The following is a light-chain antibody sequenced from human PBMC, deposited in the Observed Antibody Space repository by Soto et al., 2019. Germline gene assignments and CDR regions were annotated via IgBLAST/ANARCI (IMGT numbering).Light chain of an antibody. CDR2: EVT. CDR1: SSDVGGYNH. CDR3: SSYTSSSTWV. Sequence: QSALTQPASVSGSPGQSITISCTGTSSDVGGYNHVSWYQQQPGKAPKLMIYEVTNRPSGVSNRFSGSKSANTASLTISGLQAEDEADYYCSSYTSSSTWVFGGGTKLTVL. J-gene: IGLJ3*02. V-gene: IGLV2-14*01.